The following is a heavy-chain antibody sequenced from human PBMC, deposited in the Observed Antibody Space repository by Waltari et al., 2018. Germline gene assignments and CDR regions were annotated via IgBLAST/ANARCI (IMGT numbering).Heavy chain of an antibody. V-gene: IGHV3-30*18. CDR1: GFTFSSYG. Sequence: QLQLVESGGGVVQPGRSLIFSCSASGFTFSSYGMHWVRQAVGKGLEWVAVIWYDGSNKYYADSVKGRFTISRDNSKNTLYLQMNSLRAEDTAMYYCAKEERDYSNFDYGMDVWGQGTTVTNSS. CDR2: IWYDGSNK. D-gene: IGHD4-4*01. J-gene: IGHJ6*02. CDR3: AKEERDYSNFDYGMDV.